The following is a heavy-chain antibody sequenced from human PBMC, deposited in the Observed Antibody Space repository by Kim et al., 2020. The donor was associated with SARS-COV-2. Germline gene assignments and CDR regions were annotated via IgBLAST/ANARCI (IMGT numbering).Heavy chain of an antibody. D-gene: IGHD3-9*01. CDR1: GFTFSSYA. Sequence: GGSLRLSCAASGFTFSSYAMSWVRQAPGKGLEWVSAISGSGGSTYYADSVKGRFTISRDNSKNTLYLQMNSLRAEDTAVYYCARAQLRYFDWLFLFDYWGQGTLVTVSS. V-gene: IGHV3-23*01. CDR3: ARAQLRYFDWLFLFDY. J-gene: IGHJ4*02. CDR2: ISGSGGST.